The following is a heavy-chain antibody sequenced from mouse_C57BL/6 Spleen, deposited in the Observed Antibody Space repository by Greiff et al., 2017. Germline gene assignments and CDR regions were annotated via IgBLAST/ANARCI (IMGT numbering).Heavy chain of an antibody. V-gene: IGHV1-81*01. Sequence: QVQLQQSGAELARPGASVKLSCKASGYTFTSYGISWVKQRPGQGLEWIGEIYPRSGNTYYNEKFKGKATLTADKSSSTAYMELRSLTSEDSAVYFCARPFYYGSSSPYWYFDVWGTGTTVTVSS. CDR1: GYTFTSYG. CDR2: IYPRSGNT. J-gene: IGHJ1*03. D-gene: IGHD1-1*01. CDR3: ARPFYYGSSSPYWYFDV.